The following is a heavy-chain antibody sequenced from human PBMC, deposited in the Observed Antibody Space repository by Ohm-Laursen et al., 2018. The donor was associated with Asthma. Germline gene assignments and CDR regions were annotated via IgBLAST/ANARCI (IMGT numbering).Heavy chain of an antibody. CDR3: AKVGLTYYNAMDV. J-gene: IGHJ6*02. D-gene: IGHD4/OR15-4a*01. CDR2: IDGSGGRT. Sequence: SLRLSCAASGFPFNTSWMTWVRQAPGKGLEWVSAIDGSGGRTYYADSVKGRFTISRDNPRNTLYLQMNSLRAEDTAVYYCAKVGLTYYNAMDVWGQGTTVTVSS. CDR1: GFPFNTSW. V-gene: IGHV3-23*01.